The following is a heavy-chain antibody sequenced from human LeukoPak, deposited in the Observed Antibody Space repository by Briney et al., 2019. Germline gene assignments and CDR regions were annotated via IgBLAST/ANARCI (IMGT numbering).Heavy chain of an antibody. D-gene: IGHD2-2*02. CDR1: GYTFTGYY. Sequence: ASVKVSCKASGYTFTGYYMHWVRQAPGQGLEWMGWINPNSGGTNYAQKFQGRVTMTRDTSISTAYMELSRLRSDDTAVHYCARDLPLYCSSTSCYTGRYYYYYGMDVWGQGTTVTVSS. V-gene: IGHV1-2*02. CDR3: ARDLPLYCSSTSCYTGRYYYYYGMDV. J-gene: IGHJ6*02. CDR2: INPNSGGT.